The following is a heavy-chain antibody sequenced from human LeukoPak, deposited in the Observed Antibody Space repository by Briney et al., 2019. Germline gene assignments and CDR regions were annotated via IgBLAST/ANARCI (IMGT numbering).Heavy chain of an antibody. J-gene: IGHJ6*02. V-gene: IGHV1-69*13. Sequence: SVTVSCTASGGTFSSYAISWVRQAPGQGLEWMGGIIPIFGTANYAQKFQGRVTITADESTSTAYMELSSLRSEDTAVYYCARDLYRTDSGYSYYGMDVWGQGTTVTVSS. CDR1: GGTFSSYA. CDR2: IIPIFGTA. CDR3: ARDLYRTDSGYSYYGMDV. D-gene: IGHD3-22*01.